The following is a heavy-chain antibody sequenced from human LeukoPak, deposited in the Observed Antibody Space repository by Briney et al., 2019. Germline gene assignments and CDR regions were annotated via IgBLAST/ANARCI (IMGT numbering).Heavy chain of an antibody. Sequence: GGSLRLSCAASGFIFSSYWMHWVRQAPGKGLEWVAVISYDGSNKYYADSVKGRFTISRDNSKNTLYLQMNSLRAEDTAVYYCARDDYYYYYGMDVWGQGTTVTVSS. J-gene: IGHJ6*02. V-gene: IGHV3-30-3*01. CDR2: ISYDGSNK. CDR3: ARDDYYYYYGMDV. CDR1: GFIFSSYW.